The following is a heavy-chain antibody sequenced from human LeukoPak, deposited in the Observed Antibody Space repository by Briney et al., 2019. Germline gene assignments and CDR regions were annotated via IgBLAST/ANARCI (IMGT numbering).Heavy chain of an antibody. CDR1: GYTFTSYA. CDR2: INAGNGNT. V-gene: IGHV1-3*03. J-gene: IGHJ3*02. Sequence: ASVKVSCKASGYTFTSYAMHWVRQAPGQRLEWMGWINAGNGNTKYSQEFQGRVTITRDTSASTAYMELSSLRSEDMAVYYCARDCGIHGSYYYDSSGYPRRPHSCFDIWGQGTMVTVSS. CDR3: ARDCGIHGSYYYDSSGYPRRPHSCFDI. D-gene: IGHD3-22*01.